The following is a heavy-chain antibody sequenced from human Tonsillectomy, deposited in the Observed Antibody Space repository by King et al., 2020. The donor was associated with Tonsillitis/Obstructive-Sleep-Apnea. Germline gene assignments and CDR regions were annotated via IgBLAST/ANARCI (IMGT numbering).Heavy chain of an antibody. V-gene: IGHV1-69*12. Sequence: VQLVQSGAEVKKPGSSVKVSCKASGGTFSSYAISWVRQAPGQGLEWMGGIIPIFCTANYAQKFQGRVTITADESTSTAYMELSSLRSEDTAVYYCARVAGYCSSTSCYGGLDSWGQGTLVTVSS. D-gene: IGHD2-2*01. CDR3: ARVAGYCSSTSCYGGLDS. CDR1: GGTFSSYA. J-gene: IGHJ4*02. CDR2: IIPIFCTA.